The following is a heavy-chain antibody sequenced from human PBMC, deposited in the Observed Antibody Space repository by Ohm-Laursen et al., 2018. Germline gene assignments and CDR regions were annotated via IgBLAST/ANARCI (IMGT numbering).Heavy chain of an antibody. V-gene: IGHV3-9*01. Sequence: RSLRLSCAASGFTFDDHAMHWVRQGPEKGLEWVSSISWNSDSIAYGDSVKGRFTISRDNAKNSLYLQMNSLRAEDTALYYCAKEEAVALNFDPWGQGTLVTVSS. CDR2: ISWNSDSI. J-gene: IGHJ5*02. D-gene: IGHD6-19*01. CDR3: AKEEAVALNFDP. CDR1: GFTFDDHA.